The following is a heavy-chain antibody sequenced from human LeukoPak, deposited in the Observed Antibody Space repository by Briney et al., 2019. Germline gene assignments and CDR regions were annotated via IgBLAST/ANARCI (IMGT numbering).Heavy chain of an antibody. CDR2: FDPEDGET. Sequence: ASVKVSCKVSGYTVTDLSMNWVRQALGKGLEWMGGFDPEDGETIYAQKFQGRVTMTEDTSTDTAYMELSSLTSEDTAVYYCARATVTTGTEYWGQGTLVTVSS. J-gene: IGHJ4*02. V-gene: IGHV1-24*01. CDR1: GYTVTDLS. D-gene: IGHD4-17*01. CDR3: ARATVTTGTEY.